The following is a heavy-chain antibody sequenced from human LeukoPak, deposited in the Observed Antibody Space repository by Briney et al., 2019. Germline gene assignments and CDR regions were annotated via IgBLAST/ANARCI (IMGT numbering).Heavy chain of an antibody. Sequence: SETLSLTCTVSGDSISTTNYYWGWIRQPPGKGLEWIGSLYYSGSTYYNPSLKSRVTISVDTSKNQFSLKLSSVTAADTAVYYCARAKLGYCSGGSCYSYYYYYMDVWGKGTTVTVSS. CDR1: GDSISTTNYY. CDR3: ARAKLGYCSGGSCYSYYYYYMDV. D-gene: IGHD2-15*01. J-gene: IGHJ6*03. V-gene: IGHV4-39*07. CDR2: LYYSGST.